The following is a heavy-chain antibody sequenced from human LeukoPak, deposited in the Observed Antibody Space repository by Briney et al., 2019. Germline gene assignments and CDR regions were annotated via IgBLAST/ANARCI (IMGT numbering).Heavy chain of an antibody. CDR1: GGSISSYY. V-gene: IGHV4-4*07. CDR2: IYTSGST. CDR3: AGRAPYYYDSSGYGDY. Sequence: SETLSLTCTVSGGSISSYYWSWIRQPAGKGLEWIGRIYTSGSTNYNPSLKSRVTISVDTSKNQFSLKLSSVTAADTAVYYCAGRAPYYYDSSGYGDYWGQGTLVTVSS. J-gene: IGHJ4*02. D-gene: IGHD3-22*01.